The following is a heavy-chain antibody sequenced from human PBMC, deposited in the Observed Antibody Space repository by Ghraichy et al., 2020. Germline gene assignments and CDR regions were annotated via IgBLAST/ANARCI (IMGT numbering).Heavy chain of an antibody. V-gene: IGHV3-11*06. J-gene: IGHJ5*02. D-gene: IGHD3-16*01. CDR2: ISSSGGYT. CDR1: GFTFSDYY. CDR3: AKVGVENWFDP. Sequence: LNISCAASGFTFSDYYMSWIRQAPGKGLEWVSYISSSGGYTNSADSVKGRFTISRDNAKNSLYLQMNNLRAEDTAVYYCAKVGVENWFDPWGQGTLVTVSS.